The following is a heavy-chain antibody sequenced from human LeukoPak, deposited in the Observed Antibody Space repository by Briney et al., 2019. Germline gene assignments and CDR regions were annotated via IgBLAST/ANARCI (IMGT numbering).Heavy chain of an antibody. Sequence: SQTLSLTCAISGDSVSSNSAPWNWITQSPARGLEWLGRTYYRCKWYNDYAVSVNSRITINADTPKNQFTLQRNSVNPEDTALYYCATQAFGSYCYGMGVWGKGTTLTVSS. J-gene: IGHJ6*01. CDR3: ATQAFGSYCYGMGV. D-gene: IGHD3-10*01. V-gene: IGHV6-1*01. CDR1: GDSVSSNSAP. CDR2: TYYRCKWYN.